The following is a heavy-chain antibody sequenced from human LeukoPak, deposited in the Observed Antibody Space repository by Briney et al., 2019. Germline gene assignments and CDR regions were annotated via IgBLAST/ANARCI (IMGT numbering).Heavy chain of an antibody. CDR2: ISSSGSTI. CDR1: GFTFSSYE. V-gene: IGHV3-48*03. Sequence: PGGSLRLSCAASGFTFSSYEMNWVRQAPGKGLEWVSYISSSGSTIYYADSVKGRFTISRDNAKNSLYLQMNSLRAGDTAVYYCAELGITMIGGVWGTGTTVTISS. J-gene: IGHJ6*04. D-gene: IGHD3-10*02. CDR3: AELGITMIGGV.